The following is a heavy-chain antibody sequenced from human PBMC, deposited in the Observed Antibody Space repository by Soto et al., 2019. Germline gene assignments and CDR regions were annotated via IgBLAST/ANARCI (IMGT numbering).Heavy chain of an antibody. J-gene: IGHJ4*02. CDR3: ARDGGRHSGGMDY. V-gene: IGHV1-69*01. CDR1: GGTFSSYS. CDR2: IIPIFGTA. D-gene: IGHD1-26*01. Sequence: QLQLVQSGAEVKKPGSSVKVSCKASGGTFSSYSINWMRQAPGQGLEWMGEIIPIFGTANYAKKFQGRVTITADESKSTAYMELSCLRTEDAAVYYCARDGGRHSGGMDYWGQGNRVNV.